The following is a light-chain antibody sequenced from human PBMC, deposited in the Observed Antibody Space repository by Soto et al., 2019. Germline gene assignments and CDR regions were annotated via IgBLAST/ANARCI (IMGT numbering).Light chain of an antibody. CDR2: AAS. Sequence: EIVLAQSPGSLSLSPGERATLSCRASQSVSNSYLAWYQQKPGQAPRLLIYAASTRATGIPARFSGSGSGTDFTLTITSLEPEDFAVYYCQHRRVWPVSFGQGTRLEIK. J-gene: IGKJ5*01. V-gene: IGKV3D-20*02. CDR3: QHRRVWPVS. CDR1: QSVSNSY.